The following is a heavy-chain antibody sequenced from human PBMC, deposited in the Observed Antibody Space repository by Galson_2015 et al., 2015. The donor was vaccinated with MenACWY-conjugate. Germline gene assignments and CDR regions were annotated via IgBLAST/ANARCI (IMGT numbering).Heavy chain of an antibody. Sequence: SVKVSCKASGYTFTSYGISWVRQAPGQGLEWMGWISAYNGNTNYAQELQGRVTMTTDTSTSTAYMELRSLRSDDTAVYYCARDLGGYYYGSGSYYNWFDPWGQGTLVPVSS. CDR3: ARDLGGYYYGSGSYYNWFDP. CDR2: ISAYNGNT. J-gene: IGHJ5*02. CDR1: GYTFTSYG. D-gene: IGHD3-10*01. V-gene: IGHV1-18*01.